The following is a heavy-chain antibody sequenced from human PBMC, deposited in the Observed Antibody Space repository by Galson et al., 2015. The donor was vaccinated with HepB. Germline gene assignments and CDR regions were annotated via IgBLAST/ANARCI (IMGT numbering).Heavy chain of an antibody. CDR1: GLTKYA. V-gene: IGHV3-23*01. J-gene: IGHJ1*01. CDR3: AKTTGRFSADFF. D-gene: IGHD2-8*02. CDR2: IGGNDGTT. Sequence: SLRLSCAASGLTKYATTWVRQAPGKGLEWVSTIGGNDGTTYYADSVKGRFTISRDNSKNTLYLQMNSLRVEDTAIYYCAKTTGRFSADFFWCQGTLVTVSS.